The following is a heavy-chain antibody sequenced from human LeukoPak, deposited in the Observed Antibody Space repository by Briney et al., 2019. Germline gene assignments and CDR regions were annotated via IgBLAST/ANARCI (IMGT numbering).Heavy chain of an antibody. CDR1: GGSISSYY. D-gene: IGHD6-13*01. CDR3: ARSIAAVVSLDV. V-gene: IGHV4-59*01. J-gene: IGHJ6*04. Sequence: SETLSLTCTVSGGSISSYYWSWIRQPPGKGLEWIGYIYYSGSTNYNPSLTSRVTISVDTSKNQFSLKLSSVTAADTAVYYCARSIAAVVSLDVWGKGTTVTVSS. CDR2: IYYSGST.